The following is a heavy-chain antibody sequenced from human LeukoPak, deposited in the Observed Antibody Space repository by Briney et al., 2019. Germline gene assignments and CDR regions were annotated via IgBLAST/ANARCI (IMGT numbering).Heavy chain of an antibody. D-gene: IGHD2-8*02. J-gene: IGHJ3*02. Sequence: GGSLRLYCAASGFTFSSYGMHWVRQAPGKGLEWVAVISYDGSNKYYADSVKGRFTISRDNSKNTLYLQMNSLRAEDTAVYYCAEDMRVLAGALNAFDIWGQGTMVTVSS. CDR3: AEDMRVLAGALNAFDI. CDR2: ISYDGSNK. CDR1: GFTFSSYG. V-gene: IGHV3-30*18.